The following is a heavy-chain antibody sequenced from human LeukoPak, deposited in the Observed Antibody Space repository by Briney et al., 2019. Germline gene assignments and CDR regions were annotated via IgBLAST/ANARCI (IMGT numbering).Heavy chain of an antibody. D-gene: IGHD3-10*01. J-gene: IGHJ3*02. V-gene: IGHV3-21*01. CDR2: ISSSSSYI. CDR1: GFTFSNHG. CDR3: ASDYITMVRGVVGAFDI. Sequence: GGSLRLSCAASGFTFSNHGMNWVRQAPGKGLEWVSSISSSSSYIYYADSVKGRFTISRDNAKNSLYLQMNSLRAEDTAVYYCASDYITMVRGVVGAFDIWGQGTMVTVSS.